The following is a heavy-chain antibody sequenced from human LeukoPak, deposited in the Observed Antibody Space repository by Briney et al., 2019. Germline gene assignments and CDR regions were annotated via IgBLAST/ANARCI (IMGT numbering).Heavy chain of an antibody. Sequence: GGSLRLSCAASGLSISRYSMNWVRQAPGKGLEWVSSISSASSYIYYTDSVKGRFTISRDNANNSLYLQMNSLRAKDTAVYYCARDSGSGKSYFVNLADHYYMDVWGKGTAVTDSS. CDR2: ISSASSYI. D-gene: IGHD3-10*01. J-gene: IGHJ6*03. CDR3: ARDSGSGKSYFVNLADHYYMDV. V-gene: IGHV3-21*01. CDR1: GLSISRYS.